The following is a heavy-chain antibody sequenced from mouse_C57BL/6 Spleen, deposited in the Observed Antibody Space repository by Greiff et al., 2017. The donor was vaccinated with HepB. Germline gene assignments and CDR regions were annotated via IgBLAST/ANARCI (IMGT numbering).Heavy chain of an antibody. CDR2: FYPGSGSI. CDR3: ARHEELGAMDY. Sequence: QVHVKQSGAELVKPGASVKLSCKASGYTFTEYTIHWVKQRPGQGLEWIGWFYPGSGSIKYNEKFKDKATLTADESSSTVYMELSRLTSEDSAVYFCARHEELGAMDYWGQGTSVTVSS. D-gene: IGHD3-3*01. V-gene: IGHV1-62-2*01. J-gene: IGHJ4*01. CDR1: GYTFTEYT.